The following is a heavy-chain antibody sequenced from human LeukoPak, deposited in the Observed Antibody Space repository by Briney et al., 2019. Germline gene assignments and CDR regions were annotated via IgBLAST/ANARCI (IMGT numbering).Heavy chain of an antibody. CDR1: GFTFSNYN. CDR2: IFTTSSSI. V-gene: IGHV3-48*01. J-gene: IGHJ4*02. CDR3: ARDTDGYSYGLNYFDY. Sequence: GGSLRLSCAASGFTFSNYNMNWVRQAPGKGLEWVSFIFTTSSSIYYTDSVKGRFTISRDNAKNSLYLQMNSLRAEDTAVYYCARDTDGYSYGLNYFDYWGQGTLVTVSS. D-gene: IGHD5-18*01.